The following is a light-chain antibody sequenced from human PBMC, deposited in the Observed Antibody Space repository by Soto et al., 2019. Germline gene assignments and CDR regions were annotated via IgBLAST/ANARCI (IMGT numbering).Light chain of an antibody. CDR3: QQYGRSLT. CDR2: AAS. Sequence: CPGTLCLCAGYRATLSVRASQTFRNNYLALYQQKPCQAPRLLIYAASSKASGIPDRFSGSGSGTDFTLTISRLAPEDFAVFYCQQYGRSLTFGGGTKVDIK. J-gene: IGKJ4*01. CDR1: QTFRNNY. V-gene: IGKV3-20*01.